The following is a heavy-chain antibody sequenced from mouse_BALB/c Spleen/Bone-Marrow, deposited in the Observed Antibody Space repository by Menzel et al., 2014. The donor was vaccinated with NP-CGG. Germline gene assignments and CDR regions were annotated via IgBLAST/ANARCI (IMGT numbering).Heavy chain of an antibody. CDR1: GYTFTSYW. CDR2: IYPGKSDT. Sequence: EVQLQQSGTVRARSGASAKMSCKASGYTFTSYWMHWVKQRPGQGLERIGTIYPGKSDTTYNQKFKGKAKRTAVTSTSTAYMELSSLTNEDSAVYYCTTLARNYFESWVQGTTLTVSS. J-gene: IGHJ2*01. CDR3: TTLARNYFES. V-gene: IGHV1-5*01. D-gene: IGHD3-1*01.